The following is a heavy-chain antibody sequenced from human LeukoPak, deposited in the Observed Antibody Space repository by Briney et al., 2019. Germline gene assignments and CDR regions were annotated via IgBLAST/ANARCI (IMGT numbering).Heavy chain of an antibody. J-gene: IGHJ3*02. D-gene: IGHD2-2*01. V-gene: IGHV1-18*01. CDR3: ARSAERYQLPYFDI. Sequence: ASVKVSCKASGYTFTSYGISWVRQAPGQGLEWMGWISAYNGNTNYAQKLQGGVTMTTDTSTSTAYMELRSLRSDDTAVYYCARSAERYQLPYFDIWGQGTMVTVSS. CDR2: ISAYNGNT. CDR1: GYTFTSYG.